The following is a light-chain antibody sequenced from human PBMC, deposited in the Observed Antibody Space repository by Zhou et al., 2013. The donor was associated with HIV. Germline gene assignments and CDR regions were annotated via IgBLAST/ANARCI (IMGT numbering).Light chain of an antibody. CDR3: QQFSGSPST. Sequence: EIVMTQSPATLSVSPGERATLSCRASQSISSSFLAWYQQKPGQAPRLLIYGASNRATGIPDRFSGSGSGTDFILTISRLEPEDFAVYFCQQFSGSPSTFGQGTKVEIK. CDR2: GAS. CDR1: QSISSSF. V-gene: IGKV3-20*01. J-gene: IGKJ1*01.